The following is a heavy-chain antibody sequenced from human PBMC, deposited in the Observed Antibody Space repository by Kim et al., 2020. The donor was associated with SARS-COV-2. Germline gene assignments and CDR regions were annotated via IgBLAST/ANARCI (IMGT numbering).Heavy chain of an antibody. CDR3: AKDALIAVAMYYFDY. CDR1: GFTFSSYA. Sequence: GGSLRLSCAASGFTFSSYAMSWVRQAPGKGLEWVSVIYSGGSSTCYADSVKGRFTISRDNSKNTLYLQMNSLRAEDTAVYYCAKDALIAVAMYYFDYWGQGTLVTVSS. D-gene: IGHD6-19*01. V-gene: IGHV3-23*03. J-gene: IGHJ4*02. CDR2: IYSGGSST.